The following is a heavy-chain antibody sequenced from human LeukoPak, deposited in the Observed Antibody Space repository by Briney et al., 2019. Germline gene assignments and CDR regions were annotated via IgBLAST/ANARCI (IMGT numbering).Heavy chain of an antibody. J-gene: IGHJ1*01. CDR2: IYVDGST. Sequence: GGSLRLSCAASGISVSSNYMSWVRQAPGKGLQWVSVIYVDGSTYYADSVKGRITISRDNSKNTLYLQMNSLRAEDTALYYCARDRGGRYMYLQHWGQGTPVTVSS. D-gene: IGHD1-26*01. V-gene: IGHV3-66*01. CDR3: ARDRGGRYMYLQH. CDR1: GISVSSNY.